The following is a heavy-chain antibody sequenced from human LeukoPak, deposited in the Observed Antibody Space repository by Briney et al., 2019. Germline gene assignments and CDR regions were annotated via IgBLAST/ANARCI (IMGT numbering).Heavy chain of an antibody. CDR3: AKNIVVVPAAMAYYYYYYMDV. CDR2: ISSSSSYK. D-gene: IGHD2-2*01. Sequence: PGGSLRFSCAASGFTFSSYSMNWVRQAPGKGLEWVSSISSSSSYKYYGDSVKGRFTISRDNSKNTLYLQMNSLRAEDTAVYYCAKNIVVVPAAMAYYYYYYMDVWGKGTTVTVSS. J-gene: IGHJ6*03. CDR1: GFTFSSYS. V-gene: IGHV3-21*04.